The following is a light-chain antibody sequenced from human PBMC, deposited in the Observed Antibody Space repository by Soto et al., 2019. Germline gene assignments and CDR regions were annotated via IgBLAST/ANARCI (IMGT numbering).Light chain of an antibody. CDR3: QQCYMGWT. Sequence: DIQMTQSPSTLSASVGDRVTITCRASQSIGRFLAWYQHQPGKAPKLLIYDASTLESGVPSRFSGTGSGTEFTFSITSLQPEDFGTYYCQQCYMGWTFGQGTKVEFK. V-gene: IGKV1-5*01. CDR1: QSIGRF. J-gene: IGKJ1*01. CDR2: DAS.